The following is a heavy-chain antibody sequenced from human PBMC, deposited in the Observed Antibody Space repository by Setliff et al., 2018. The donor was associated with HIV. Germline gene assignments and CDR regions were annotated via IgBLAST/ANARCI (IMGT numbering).Heavy chain of an antibody. Sequence: SETLSLTCTVSGGSINSGSYYWGWIRQPPEKGLEWSGTMFYSGSTYYNPALKSRVTIFIDTSKNQFSLRLSSVTAADTAVYYFARFYDYYGHRLDYWGQGTQVTVSS. CDR3: ARFYDYYGHRLDY. J-gene: IGHJ4*02. CDR1: GGSINSGSYY. V-gene: IGHV4-39*01. D-gene: IGHD3-16*01. CDR2: MFYSGST.